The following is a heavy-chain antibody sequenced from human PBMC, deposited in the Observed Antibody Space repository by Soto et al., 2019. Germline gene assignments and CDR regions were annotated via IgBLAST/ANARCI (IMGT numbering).Heavy chain of an antibody. CDR3: ARDGGCRDGYTVVCNWFDH. J-gene: IGHJ5*02. V-gene: IGHV3-33*01. CDR1: GFTFSSYG. D-gene: IGHD2-15*01. Sequence: QVQLVESGGGVVQPGRSLRLSCAASGFTFSSYGMHWVRQAPGKGLEWVAVIWYDGSNKYYADSVKGRFTISRDNSKNTLYLQMISLRAEDTAVYYCARDGGCRDGYTVVCNWFDHWGQGTLVTVSS. CDR2: IWYDGSNK.